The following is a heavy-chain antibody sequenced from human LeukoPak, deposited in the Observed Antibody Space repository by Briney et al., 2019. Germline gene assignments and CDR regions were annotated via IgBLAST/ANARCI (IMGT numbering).Heavy chain of an antibody. D-gene: IGHD5-24*01. J-gene: IGHJ4*02. CDR3: AREGQFSVFDY. CDR1: GYTFTSYG. CDR2: INPSGGST. V-gene: IGHV1-46*01. Sequence: VASVKVSCKASGYTFTSYGISWVRQAPGQGLEWMGIINPSGGSTSYAQKFQGRVTMTRDTSTSTVYMELSSLRSEDTAVYYCAREGQFSVFDYWGQGTLVTVSS.